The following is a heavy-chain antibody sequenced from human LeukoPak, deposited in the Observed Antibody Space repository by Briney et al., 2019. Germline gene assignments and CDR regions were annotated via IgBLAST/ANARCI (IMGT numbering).Heavy chain of an antibody. D-gene: IGHD6-13*01. CDR3: AAGEQLIIDY. CDR2: IQSKNVGGTI. V-gene: IGHV3-15*01. CDR1: GFTFSHAW. J-gene: IGHJ4*02. Sequence: PGGSLRLSCAASGFTFSHAWMSWVRQAPGKGLEWVGNIQSKNVGGTIQYTAPVKGRFTISRDDSKNTLYLQMNSLRAEDTSVYYCAAGEQLIIDYWGQGTLVTVSS.